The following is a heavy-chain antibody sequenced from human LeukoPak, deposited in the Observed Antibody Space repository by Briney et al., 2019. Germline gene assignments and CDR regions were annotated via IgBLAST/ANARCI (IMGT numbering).Heavy chain of an antibody. CDR2: ISAGNGNT. CDR3: ARDSGSGNNDY. V-gene: IGHV1-3*01. D-gene: IGHD1-26*01. CDR1: GYTFTSYA. J-gene: IGHJ4*02. Sequence: ASVKVSCKASGYTFTSYAIHWVRQAPGQRLEWMGWISAGNGNTKYSQNFQGRVTFISNTSATTAFVELSSLRSEDAAVYCCARDSGSGNNDYWGQGTLVTVSS.